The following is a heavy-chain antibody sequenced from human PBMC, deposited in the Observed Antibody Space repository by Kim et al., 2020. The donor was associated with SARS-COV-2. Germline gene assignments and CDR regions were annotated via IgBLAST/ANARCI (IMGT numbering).Heavy chain of an antibody. CDR3: ARASIAAPDYFYY. D-gene: IGHD6-13*01. Sequence: ASVKVSCKASGYTFSSYVMSWMRQAPGQRLEWMGGSNAGNGDTKYAQKFQGRVTITTDASTSTAYMELSSLRSEDTAMYFCARASIAAPDYFYY. J-gene: IGHJ4*01. CDR1: GYTFSSYV. CDR2: SNAGNGDT. V-gene: IGHV1-3*01.